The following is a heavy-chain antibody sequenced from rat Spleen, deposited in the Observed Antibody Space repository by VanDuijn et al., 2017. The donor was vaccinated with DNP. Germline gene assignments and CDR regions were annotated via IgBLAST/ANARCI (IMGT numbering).Heavy chain of an antibody. CDR3: ATHHDYYWYFDL. V-gene: IGHV5S13*01. CDR1: GFTFSDFG. CDR2: ITNSGGSA. J-gene: IGHJ1*01. Sequence: EVQLVESGGGLVQPGRSLKLSCAASGFTFSDFGMAWVRQGPTRGLEWVASITNSGGSAYYRDSVKGRFTISRDNAKTTLYLHMDSLRSEDTATYYCATHHDYYWYFDLWGPGTMVTVSS.